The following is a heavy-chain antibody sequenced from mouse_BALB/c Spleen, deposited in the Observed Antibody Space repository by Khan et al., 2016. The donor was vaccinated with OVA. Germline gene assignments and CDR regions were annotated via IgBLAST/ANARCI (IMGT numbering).Heavy chain of an antibody. V-gene: IGHV2-2*02. CDR3: ARNRNGYFDY. J-gene: IGHJ2*01. CDR1: GFSFTNYG. CDR2: IWSGGST. Sequence: QVRLQQSGPGLVQPSQSLSITCTVSGFSFTNYGVHWVRQSPGKGLEWLGMIWSGGSTDYNATFISRLSISKDNSKSQVFFKMNSLQANDTAIYFCARNRNGYFDYWGQGTTLTVSS. D-gene: IGHD1-1*02.